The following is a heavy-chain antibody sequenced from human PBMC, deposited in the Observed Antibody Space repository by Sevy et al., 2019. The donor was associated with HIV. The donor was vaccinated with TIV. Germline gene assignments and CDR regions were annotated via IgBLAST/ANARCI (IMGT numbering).Heavy chain of an antibody. CDR2: ISDDSRYI. CDR1: GFNFTTYS. V-gene: IGHV3-21*04. D-gene: IGHD3-3*01. CDR3: ARDFTIFGVVSRIDY. J-gene: IGHJ4*02. Sequence: GGSLRLSCAASGFNFTTYSMNWVRQAPGKGLEWLSSISDDSRYIYYSDSVKGRFTISRANAKNLLFLQMNNLRVEDTAIYYCARDFTIFGVVSRIDYWGQGNLVTVSS.